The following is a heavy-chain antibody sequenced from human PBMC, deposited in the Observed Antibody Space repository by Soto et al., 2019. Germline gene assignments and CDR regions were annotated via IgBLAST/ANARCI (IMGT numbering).Heavy chain of an antibody. CDR1: GFTFTNYA. CDR3: AKDFGYIVVVVLAPYGMDA. CDR2: ISGSGEST. V-gene: IGHV3-23*01. Sequence: GGSLRLSCAASGFTFTNYAMNWVRQAPGKGLEWVSVISGSGESTYYADSVKGRFTISRDNSKNTLYLQMNSLRAEDTAVYFCAKDFGYIVVVVLAPYGMDAWGLGTTVTVSS. D-gene: IGHD2-15*01. J-gene: IGHJ6*02.